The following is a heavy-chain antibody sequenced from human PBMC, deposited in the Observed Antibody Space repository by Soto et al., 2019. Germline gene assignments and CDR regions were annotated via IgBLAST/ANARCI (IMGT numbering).Heavy chain of an antibody. D-gene: IGHD1-1*01. CDR2: IYYSGST. Sequence: PSETLSLTCTVSGGSISSYYWSWIRQPPGKGLEWIGYIYYSGSTNYNPSLKSRVTISVDTSKNQFSLKLSSVTTADTAVYYCASRYDNGGWFDPWGQGTLVTVS. CDR1: GGSISSYY. CDR3: ASRYDNGGWFDP. J-gene: IGHJ5*02. V-gene: IGHV4-59*01.